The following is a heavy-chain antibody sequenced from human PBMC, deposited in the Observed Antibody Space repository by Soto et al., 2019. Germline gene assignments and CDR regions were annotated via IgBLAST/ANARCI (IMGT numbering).Heavy chain of an antibody. J-gene: IGHJ4*02. Sequence: SETLSLTCTVSGGSIGTYYWSWIRQPAGKALEWIGRIYTTGTTDYNPSLKSRVTMSIDTSKNQFSLKVISVTAAYTAVYYCARAQVAAAFDYWGRGTLVTVSS. CDR3: ARAQVAAAFDY. D-gene: IGHD2-2*01. CDR1: GGSIGTYY. CDR2: IYTTGTT. V-gene: IGHV4-4*07.